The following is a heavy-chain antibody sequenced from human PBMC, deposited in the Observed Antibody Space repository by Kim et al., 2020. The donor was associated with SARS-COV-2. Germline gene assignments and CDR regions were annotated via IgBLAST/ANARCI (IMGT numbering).Heavy chain of an antibody. CDR2: ISCFTYGSTFT. CDR3: LGDFDGEAFDF. D-gene: IGHD3-10*01. CDR1: GFTFSDHY. J-gene: IGHJ3*01. V-gene: IGHV3-11*05. Sequence: GGSLRLSCAASGFTFSDHYMSWIRQTPGKGLEWVAYISCFTYGSTFTNYADSGNGRFTIYRDNAQNSQIQQMNSVRADDTAGAYCLGDFDGEAFDFWGQG.